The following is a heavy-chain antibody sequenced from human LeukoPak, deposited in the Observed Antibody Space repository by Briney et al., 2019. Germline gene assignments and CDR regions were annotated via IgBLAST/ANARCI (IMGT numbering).Heavy chain of an antibody. CDR3: ARDKYCSSTSCYGRLDY. J-gene: IGHJ4*02. CDR1: GFTFSSYG. V-gene: IGHV3-33*01. Sequence: GGSLRLSCAASGFTFSSYGMHWVRQAPGKGLEWVAVIWYDGSNKYYADSVKGRFTISRDNSKNTLYLQMNSLRAEDTAVYYCARDKYCSSTSCYGRLDYWGQGTLVTVSS. CDR2: IWYDGSNK. D-gene: IGHD2-2*01.